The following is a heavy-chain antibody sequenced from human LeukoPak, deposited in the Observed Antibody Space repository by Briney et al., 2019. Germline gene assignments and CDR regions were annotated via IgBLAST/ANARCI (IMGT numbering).Heavy chain of an antibody. J-gene: IGHJ1*01. CDR1: GYSFTTYW. V-gene: IGHV5-51*01. Sequence: GESLKISCKASGYSFTTYWIAWVRQMPGKGLECMGVIYPGDSDTRYSPSFQGQVTISADKSISTAYLQWNSLKASDTAMYYCARLTYYDNSGYLWGQGTLVTVSP. D-gene: IGHD3-22*01. CDR2: IYPGDSDT. CDR3: ARLTYYDNSGYL.